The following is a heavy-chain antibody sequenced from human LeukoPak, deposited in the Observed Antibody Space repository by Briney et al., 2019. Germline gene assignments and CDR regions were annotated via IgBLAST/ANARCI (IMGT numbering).Heavy chain of an antibody. CDR3: ARGSSPAWPPPPPYGDYSHHFDY. Sequence: ASVKVSCKASGYTFTSYGISWVRQAPGQGLEWMGWISAYSGNTNYAQKLQGRVTMTTDTSTSTAYMELRSLRSDDTAVYYCARGSSPAWPPPPPYGDYSHHFDYWGQGTLVTVSS. V-gene: IGHV1-18*01. J-gene: IGHJ4*02. D-gene: IGHD4-17*01. CDR2: ISAYSGNT. CDR1: GYTFTSYG.